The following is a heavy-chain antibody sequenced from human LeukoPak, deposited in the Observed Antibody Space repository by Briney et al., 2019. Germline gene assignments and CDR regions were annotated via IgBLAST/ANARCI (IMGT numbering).Heavy chain of an antibody. CDR2: ISHSGST. CDR3: AFWSGTFDY. V-gene: IGHV4-34*01. D-gene: IGHD3-3*01. CDR1: GGSFSGYY. J-gene: IGHJ4*02. Sequence: SETLSLTCAVYGGSFSGYYWTWVRLPPGRGLEWIGEISHSGSTNYNPSLKSRATISVDMSKNQFSLRLTSVTAADTAVYYRAFWSGTFDYWGQGTLVTVSS.